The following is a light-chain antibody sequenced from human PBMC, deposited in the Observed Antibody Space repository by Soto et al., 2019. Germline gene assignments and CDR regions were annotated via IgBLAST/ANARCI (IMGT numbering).Light chain of an antibody. CDR2: GAS. V-gene: IGKV3-15*01. CDR3: PQYNNWPLT. J-gene: IGKJ1*01. CDR1: QTVTSN. Sequence: EIVMTQSPATLSVSPGERATLSCRASQTVTSNLAWYLQKPGQAPRLLIYGASTRATDIPARFSGGGSVTEFTLTISSLQSEDFAVYYCPQYNNWPLTFGQGTKVEIK.